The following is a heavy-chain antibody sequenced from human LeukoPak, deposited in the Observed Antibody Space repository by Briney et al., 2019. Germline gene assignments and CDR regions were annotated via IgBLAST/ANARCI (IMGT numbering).Heavy chain of an antibody. CDR2: INPNSGGT. D-gene: IGHD1-26*01. CDR1: GGTFSSYA. CDR3: ARDKLVGATQALVPTY. V-gene: IGHV1-2*06. J-gene: IGHJ4*02. Sequence: ASVKVSCKASGGTFSSYAISWVRQAPGQGLEWMGRINPNSGGTNYAQKFQGRVTMTRDTSISTAYMELSRLRSDDTAVYYCARDKLVGATQALVPTYWGQGTLVTVSS.